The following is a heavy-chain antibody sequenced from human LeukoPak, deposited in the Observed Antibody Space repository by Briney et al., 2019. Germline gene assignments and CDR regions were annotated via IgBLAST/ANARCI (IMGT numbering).Heavy chain of an antibody. J-gene: IGHJ4*02. CDR2: IRGSGDST. CDR1: GFTFSSYA. Sequence: PGRSLRLSYTASGFTFSSYAMSWVRQAPGKGLECVSGIRGSGDSTYYVDSVKGRFTISRDNSKNTLYLQMNSLRAEDTAVYYCAKVRNCYGDCYYFDYWGQGTLVTVSS. V-gene: IGHV3-23*01. CDR3: AKVRNCYGDCYYFDY. D-gene: IGHD2-2*01.